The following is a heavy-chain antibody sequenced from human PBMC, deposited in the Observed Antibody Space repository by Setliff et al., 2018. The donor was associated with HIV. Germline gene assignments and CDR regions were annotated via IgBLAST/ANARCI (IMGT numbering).Heavy chain of an antibody. D-gene: IGHD3-3*01. CDR3: GRGTLYGVSDY. CDR2: LIPALGEP. V-gene: IGHV1-69*11. J-gene: IGHJ4*02. CDR1: GNTLRNNV. Sequence: GASVKVSCKASGNTLRNNVISWVRQAPGQGLEWVGSLIPALGEPHYAQSVQGRAAITADGSTHTAYLELVNLRSDDTATFYCGRGTLYGVSDYWGPGTLVTVSS.